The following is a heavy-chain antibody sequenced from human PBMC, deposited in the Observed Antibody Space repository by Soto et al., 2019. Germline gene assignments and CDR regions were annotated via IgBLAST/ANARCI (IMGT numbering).Heavy chain of an antibody. D-gene: IGHD1-26*01. V-gene: IGHV5-51*01. J-gene: IGHJ6*02. CDR3: ASFRLDSGSREGHYYYYGMDV. Sequence: PGESLKISCKGSGYSFTSYWIGWVRQMPGKGLEWMGIIYPGDSDTRYSPSFQGQVTITADKSTSTAYMELSSLRSEDTAVYYCASFRLDSGSREGHYYYYGMDVWGQGTTVTVSS. CDR2: IYPGDSDT. CDR1: GYSFTSYW.